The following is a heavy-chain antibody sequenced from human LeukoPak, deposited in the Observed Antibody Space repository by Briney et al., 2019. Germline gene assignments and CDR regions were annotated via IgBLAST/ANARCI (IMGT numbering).Heavy chain of an antibody. CDR2: IVVGSGNT. D-gene: IGHD2-15*01. J-gene: IGHJ4*02. V-gene: IGHV1-58*01. CDR1: GFTFTISA. CDR3: AASEGLRFPQV. Sequence: ASVKVSCKASGFTFTISAVQWVRQARGQRLEWIGWIVVGSGNTNYAQKSQERVTITRDMSTSTAYMELSSLRSEDTAVYYCAASEGLRFPQVWGQGTLVTVSS.